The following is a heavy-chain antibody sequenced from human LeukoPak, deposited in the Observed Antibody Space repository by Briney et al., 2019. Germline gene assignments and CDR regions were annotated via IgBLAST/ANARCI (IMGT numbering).Heavy chain of an antibody. CDR2: IYPSDSDT. Sequence: PGESLKISCKGSGYSFTSYWIGWVRQMPGKGLEWMGIIYPSDSDTRYSPSFQGQVTISADKSISTAYLQWSSLKASDTAMYYCARYCSGGSCYSDYFDYWGQGTLVTVSS. CDR3: ARYCSGGSCYSDYFDY. J-gene: IGHJ4*02. V-gene: IGHV5-51*01. D-gene: IGHD2-15*01. CDR1: GYSFTSYW.